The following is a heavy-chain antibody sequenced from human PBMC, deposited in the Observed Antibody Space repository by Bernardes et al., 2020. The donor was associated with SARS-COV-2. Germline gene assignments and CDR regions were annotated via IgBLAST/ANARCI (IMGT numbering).Heavy chain of an antibody. CDR1: GFPFRNYW. CDR2: ISGDGTSFSYGGRT. CDR3: ASSYDSGSMGY. Sequence: VGSLRLSCAVSGFPFRNYWMHWVRQVPGKGLVWVARISGDGTSFSYGGRTGYADPVKGRFTISRDNVRNTVSLQMNSLRADDTAIYYCASSYDSGSMGYWGQGILVTVSS. V-gene: IGHV3-74*01. D-gene: IGHD1-7*01. J-gene: IGHJ4*02.